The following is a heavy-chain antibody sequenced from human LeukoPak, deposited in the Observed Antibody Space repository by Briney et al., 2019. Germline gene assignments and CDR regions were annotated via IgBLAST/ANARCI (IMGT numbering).Heavy chain of an antibody. Sequence: ASVKVSCKASGYTFTSYGISWVRQAPGQGLEWMGWINPNSGGTNYAQKFQGRVTMTRDTSISTAYMELSRLRSGDTAVYYCARDKIPYDSSGFYDYWGQGTLVTVSS. CDR1: GYTFTSYG. D-gene: IGHD3-22*01. V-gene: IGHV1-2*02. CDR2: INPNSGGT. J-gene: IGHJ4*02. CDR3: ARDKIPYDSSGFYDY.